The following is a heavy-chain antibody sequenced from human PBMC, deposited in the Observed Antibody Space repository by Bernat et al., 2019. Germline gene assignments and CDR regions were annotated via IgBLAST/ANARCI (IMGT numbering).Heavy chain of an antibody. CDR1: GGSISSYY. J-gene: IGHJ6*02. V-gene: IGHV4-59*08. CDR3: ARNRTGYSSFWGYGMDV. CDR2: IYYSGST. D-gene: IGHD5-18*01. Sequence: QVQLQESGPGLVKPSETLSLTCTVSGGSISSYYWSWIRQPPGKGLEWIGYIYYSGSTNYNPSLKSRVTISVDTSKNQFSLKLSSVTAADAAVYYCARNRTGYSSFWGYGMDVWGQGTTVTVSS.